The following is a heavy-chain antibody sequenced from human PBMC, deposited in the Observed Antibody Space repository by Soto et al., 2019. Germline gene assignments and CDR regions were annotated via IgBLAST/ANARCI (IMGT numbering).Heavy chain of an antibody. V-gene: IGHV3-21*01. CDR3: ARDFIAADGLFAY. J-gene: IGHJ4*02. D-gene: IGHD6-25*01. CDR1: GFTFSSYS. Sequence: VGSLRLSCAASGFTFSSYSMNWVRHSPGKGLEWVSSISSSSSYIYYADSVKGRFTISRDNAKNSLYLQMNSLRAEDTAVYYCARDFIAADGLFAYWVQGTLIMVSS. CDR2: ISSSSSYI.